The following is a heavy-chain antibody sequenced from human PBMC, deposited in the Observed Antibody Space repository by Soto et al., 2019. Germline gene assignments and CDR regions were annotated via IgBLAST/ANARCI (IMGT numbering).Heavy chain of an antibody. CDR3: ATSHGYGSYYFDY. CDR1: GGSINSSTYY. J-gene: IGHJ4*02. CDR2: VYYTGNT. V-gene: IGHV4-39*01. D-gene: IGHD5-18*01. Sequence: SETLSLTCTVSGGSINSSTYYWGWIRQPPGKGLEWIGTVYYTGNTYYNPSLKSRVTISVDTSKNQFSLKKSSVAAADSAVYYCATSHGYGSYYFDYWGPGTLVTVS.